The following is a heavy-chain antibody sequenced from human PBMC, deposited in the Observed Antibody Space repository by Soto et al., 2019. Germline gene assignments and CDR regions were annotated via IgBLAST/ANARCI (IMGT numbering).Heavy chain of an antibody. CDR1: GYTFTSYG. CDR2: ISAYNGNT. CDR3: AREGYSSSWYKYSCAFDI. J-gene: IGHJ3*02. D-gene: IGHD6-13*01. V-gene: IGHV1-18*01. Sequence: ASVKVSCKASGYTFTSYGISWVRQAPGQGLEWMGWISAYNGNTNYAQKLQGRVTMTTDTSTSTAYMELRSLRSDDTAVYYCAREGYSSSWYKYSCAFDIWGQGTMVTVSS.